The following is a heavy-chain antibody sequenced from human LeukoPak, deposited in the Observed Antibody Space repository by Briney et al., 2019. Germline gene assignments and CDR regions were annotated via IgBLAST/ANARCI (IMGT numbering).Heavy chain of an antibody. CDR2: ISTSSSTI. J-gene: IGHJ4*02. CDR3: TKGETAVTSYLHF. V-gene: IGHV3-48*02. D-gene: IGHD4-17*01. CDR1: GFTFSTYS. Sequence: GGSLRLSCAASGFTFSTYSMNWVRQAPGKGLEWVSFISTSSSTIYYADSVRGRFTISRDNAKNSLYLQMNSLRDEDTAVYYCTKGETAVTSYLHFWGQGTLVTVPS.